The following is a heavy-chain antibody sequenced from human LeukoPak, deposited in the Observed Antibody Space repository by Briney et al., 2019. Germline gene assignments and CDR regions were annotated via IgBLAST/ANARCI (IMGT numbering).Heavy chain of an antibody. Sequence: PSETLSLTCAVYGGSFSGYYWSWIRQPPGKGLEWIGEINHSGSTNYNPSLKSRVTISVDTSKNQFSLKLSSVTAADTAVYYCARDRNWNDGWFDPWGQGTLVTVSS. V-gene: IGHV4-34*01. CDR1: GGSFSGYY. CDR3: ARDRNWNDGWFDP. D-gene: IGHD1-1*01. J-gene: IGHJ5*02. CDR2: INHSGST.